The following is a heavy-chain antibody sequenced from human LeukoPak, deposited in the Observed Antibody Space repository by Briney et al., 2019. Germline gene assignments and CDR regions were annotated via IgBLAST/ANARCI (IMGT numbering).Heavy chain of an antibody. CDR2: INPNSGGT. D-gene: IGHD3-10*01. Sequence: ASVKVSCKASGYTFTGYYMHWVRQAPGQGLEWMGRINPNSGGTNYAQKFQGRVTMTRVTSISTAYMELSRLRSDDTAVYYCASLLLWFGESILHDAFDIWGQGTMVTVSS. J-gene: IGHJ3*02. CDR3: ASLLLWFGESILHDAFDI. V-gene: IGHV1-2*06. CDR1: GYTFTGYY.